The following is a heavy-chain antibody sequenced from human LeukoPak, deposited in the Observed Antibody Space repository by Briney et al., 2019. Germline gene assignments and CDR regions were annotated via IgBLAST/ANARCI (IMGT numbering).Heavy chain of an antibody. CDR1: GGSISSSSYY. D-gene: IGHD3-22*01. Sequence: SETLSLTCTVSGGSISSSSYYWGWIRQPPGKGLEWIGSIYHSGSTYYNPSLKSRVTISVDTSKNQFSLKLSSVTAADTAVYYCARSGIVVVIDYWGQGTLVTVSS. V-gene: IGHV4-39*07. CDR2: IYHSGST. CDR3: ARSGIVVVIDY. J-gene: IGHJ4*02.